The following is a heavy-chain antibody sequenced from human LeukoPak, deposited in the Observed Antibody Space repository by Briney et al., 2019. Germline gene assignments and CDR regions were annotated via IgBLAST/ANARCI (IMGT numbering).Heavy chain of an antibody. CDR3: ARDGYRSLAVAGRDAFDI. D-gene: IGHD6-19*01. Sequence: PGGSLRLSCAASGFTFSSYWMSWVRQAPGKGLEWVANIKQDGSEKYYVDSVKGRFTISRDNAKNSLYLQMNSLRAEDTAVYYCARDGYRSLAVAGRDAFDIWGQGTLVTVSS. CDR1: GFTFSSYW. J-gene: IGHJ3*02. CDR2: IKQDGSEK. V-gene: IGHV3-7*01.